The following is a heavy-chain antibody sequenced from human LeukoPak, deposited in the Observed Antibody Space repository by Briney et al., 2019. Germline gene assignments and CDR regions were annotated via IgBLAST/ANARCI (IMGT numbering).Heavy chain of an antibody. CDR1: GGSISSSSYY. J-gene: IGHJ5*02. Sequence: PSETLSLTCTVSGGSISSSSYYWGWIRQPPGKGLEWIGSIYYSGSTYYNPSLKSRVTISVDTSKNQFSLKLSSVTAADTAVYYCARDPDPELTTVVWGFDPWGQGTLVTVSS. CDR3: ARDPDPELTTVVWGFDP. V-gene: IGHV4-39*07. CDR2: IYYSGST. D-gene: IGHD4-23*01.